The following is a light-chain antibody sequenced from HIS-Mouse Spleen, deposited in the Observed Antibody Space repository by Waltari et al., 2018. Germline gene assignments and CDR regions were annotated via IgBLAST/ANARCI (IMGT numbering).Light chain of an antibody. CDR2: DVS. Sequence: QSALTQPASVSGSPGQSITISCTGTSRDVGGYNYLSWYQQHPGKAPKLVIYDVSNLPSWVSNRFSGSKSGNTASLTISGLQAEDEADYYCSSYTSSSFNVVFGGGTKLTVL. V-gene: IGLV2-14*03. J-gene: IGLJ2*01. CDR3: SSYTSSSFNVV. CDR1: SRDVGGYNY.